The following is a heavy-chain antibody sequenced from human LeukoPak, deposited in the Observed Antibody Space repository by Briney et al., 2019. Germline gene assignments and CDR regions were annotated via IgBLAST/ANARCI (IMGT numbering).Heavy chain of an antibody. Sequence: GGSLRLSCAASGFTFSSYGMHWVRQAPGKGLEWVAVIWYDGSNKYYADSVKGRFTISRGNSKNTLYLQMNSLRAEDTAVYYCAREAVTTGEPLLDYWGQGTLVTVSS. CDR1: GFTFSSYG. D-gene: IGHD4-17*01. V-gene: IGHV3-33*01. CDR3: AREAVTTGEPLLDY. J-gene: IGHJ4*02. CDR2: IWYDGSNK.